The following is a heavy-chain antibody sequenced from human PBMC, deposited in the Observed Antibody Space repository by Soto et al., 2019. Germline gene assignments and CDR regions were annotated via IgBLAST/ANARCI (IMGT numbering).Heavy chain of an antibody. CDR3: TADEADNGNDGDFDY. CDR2: IKNKRTT. CDR1: GLPFSKSW. V-gene: IGHV3-15*01. D-gene: IGHD1-1*01. Sequence: EVHLVESGGGLVKPGGSLRLSCAASGLPFSKSWMSWVRQAPGKGLEWVGRIKNKRTTDYAAPVRDRFTISRDDSQNMVYLKMDSLKTEDTAVYYCTADEADNGNDGDFDYWGQGTLVTVSS. J-gene: IGHJ4*02.